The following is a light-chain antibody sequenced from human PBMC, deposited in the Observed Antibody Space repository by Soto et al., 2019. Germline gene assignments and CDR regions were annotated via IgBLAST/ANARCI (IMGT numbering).Light chain of an antibody. V-gene: IGKV3-20*01. Sequence: EIVLTQSPGPLSLSPGERATLSCRASQSVSVNSLAWYQQKGGQAPRLLIYAASTRATGVPDRFSGTGSGTDFALTISRLETDDSAVYYCQQYGGSPFTFGHGTKVDIK. CDR2: AAS. J-gene: IGKJ3*01. CDR3: QQYGGSPFT. CDR1: QSVSVNS.